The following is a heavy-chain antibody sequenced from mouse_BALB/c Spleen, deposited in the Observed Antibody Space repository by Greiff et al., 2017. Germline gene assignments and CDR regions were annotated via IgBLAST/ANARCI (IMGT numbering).Heavy chain of an antibody. J-gene: IGHJ4*01. V-gene: IGHV5-4*02. CDR1: GFTFSDYY. CDR2: ISDGGSYT. CDR3: AREGYAMDY. Sequence: EVQVVESGGGLVKPGGSLKLSCAASGFTFSDYYMYWVRQTPEKRLEWVATISDGGSYTYYPDSVKGRFTISRDNAKNNLYLQMSSLKSEDTAMYYCAREGYAMDYWGQGTSVTVSS.